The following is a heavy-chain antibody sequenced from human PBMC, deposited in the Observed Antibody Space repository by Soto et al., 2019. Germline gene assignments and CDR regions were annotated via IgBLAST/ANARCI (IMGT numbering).Heavy chain of an antibody. CDR1: GYTFTCYY. V-gene: IGHV1-2*02. CDR3: ARELPGTTMVWVLYYFDY. D-gene: IGHD3-10*01. Sequence: ASVKVSCKASGYTFTCYYMHWVRQAPGQGLERMGWINPNSGGTNYAQKFQGRVTMTRDTSISTAYMELSRLRSDDTAVYNCARELPGTTMVWVLYYFDYWGQGTLVTVSS. CDR2: INPNSGGT. J-gene: IGHJ4*02.